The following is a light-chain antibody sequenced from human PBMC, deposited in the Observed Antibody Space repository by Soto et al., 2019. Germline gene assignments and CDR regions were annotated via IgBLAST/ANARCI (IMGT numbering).Light chain of an antibody. CDR3: QQYTDWPWGT. J-gene: IGKJ4*01. V-gene: IGKV3-15*01. CDR1: QSVHSN. CDR2: GAS. Sequence: EILMTQSPATLSLSPGETATLXXRASQSVHSNLAWFQQHPGQAPRLLXYGASSRATGIPVRFSGSGSGTEFTLTISSLQPEDFAVYYCQQYTDWPWGTFGGGTKVDIK.